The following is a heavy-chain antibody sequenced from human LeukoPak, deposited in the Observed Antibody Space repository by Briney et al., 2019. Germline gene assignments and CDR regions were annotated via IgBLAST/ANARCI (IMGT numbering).Heavy chain of an antibody. Sequence: GSLRLSCAASGFTFSSYWLSWVRQAPGKGLEWVASIEQDGSQKYYVASVRGRFTISRDNAKNSVYLQTNSLRVEDAAVYYCARNSGSNPFDYWGQGTLVTVSS. CDR2: IEQDGSQK. V-gene: IGHV3-7*01. CDR3: ARNSGSNPFDY. D-gene: IGHD1-26*01. J-gene: IGHJ4*02. CDR1: GFTFSSYW.